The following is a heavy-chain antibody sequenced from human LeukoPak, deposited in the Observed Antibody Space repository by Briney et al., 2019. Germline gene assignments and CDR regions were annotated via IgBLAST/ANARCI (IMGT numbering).Heavy chain of an antibody. V-gene: IGHV4-4*07. Sequence: SETLSLTCTVSGGSISSYYWSWIRQPAGKGLEWIRRIYTSGSTNYNPSLKSRVTMSVDTSKNQFSLKLSSVTAADTAVYYCARDQSSSWYGYNWFDPWGQGTLVTVSS. CDR3: ARDQSSSWYGYNWFDP. CDR2: IYTSGST. J-gene: IGHJ5*02. CDR1: GGSISSYY. D-gene: IGHD6-13*01.